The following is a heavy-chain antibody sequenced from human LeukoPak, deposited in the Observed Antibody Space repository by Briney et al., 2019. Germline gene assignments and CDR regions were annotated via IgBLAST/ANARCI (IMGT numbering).Heavy chain of an antibody. D-gene: IGHD1-26*01. CDR1: GFPFSSYA. Sequence: GGSLRLSCAASGFPFSSYAMYWVRQAPGKGLVWVARIHGDGDNISYADSVRGRFTISRDNTKDTLYLHMNSLRPEDTAVYYCARAQVGAPTDLWGQGTLVTVSS. CDR3: ARAQVGAPTDL. V-gene: IGHV3-74*01. J-gene: IGHJ5*02. CDR2: IHGDGDNI.